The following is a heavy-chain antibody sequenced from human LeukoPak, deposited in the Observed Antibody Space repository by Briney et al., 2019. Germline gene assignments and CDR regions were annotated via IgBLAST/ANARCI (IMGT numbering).Heavy chain of an antibody. CDR3: STLGYDLDY. CDR1: GFTFSNAR. CDR2: IKSKIHGGTT. J-gene: IGHJ4*02. V-gene: IGHV3-15*01. D-gene: IGHD5-12*01. Sequence: GGSLRLSCAASGFTFSNARMSWVRQVPGKGLEWVGRIKSKIHGGTTDYIVSVRGRFTISRDDSEDTLYLQMNILKTEDTAIYYCSTLGYDLDYWGQGTLVTVSS.